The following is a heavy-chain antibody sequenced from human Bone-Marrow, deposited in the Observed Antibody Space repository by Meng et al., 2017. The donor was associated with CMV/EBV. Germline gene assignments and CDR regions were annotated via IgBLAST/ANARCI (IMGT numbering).Heavy chain of an antibody. J-gene: IGHJ3*02. D-gene: IGHD3-22*01. CDR2: TYYRSQWYN. CDR1: GDSVFSNSAA. Sequence: SQTLSLTCAISGDSVFSNSAAWNWIRQSPSRGLEWLGRTYYRSQWYNDYAPSVKSRITINPDTSKNQFSLQLHSVTPEDTAVYYCARGAYYYDTGGYWVFDIWGQGKMVNVAS. V-gene: IGHV6-1*01. CDR3: ARGAYYYDTGGYWVFDI.